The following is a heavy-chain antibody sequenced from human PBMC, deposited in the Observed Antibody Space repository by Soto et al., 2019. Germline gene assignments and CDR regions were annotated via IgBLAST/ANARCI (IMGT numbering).Heavy chain of an antibody. J-gene: IGHJ4*02. Sequence: ASVKVSCKASGYTFTSYYMHWVRQAPGQGLEWMGIINPSGGSTSYAQKFQGGVTMTRDTSTSTVYMELSSLRSEDTAVYYCARDREMAIFGVVTTFDYWGQGTLVTVSS. D-gene: IGHD3-3*01. V-gene: IGHV1-46*01. CDR2: INPSGGST. CDR3: ARDREMAIFGVVTTFDY. CDR1: GYTFTSYY.